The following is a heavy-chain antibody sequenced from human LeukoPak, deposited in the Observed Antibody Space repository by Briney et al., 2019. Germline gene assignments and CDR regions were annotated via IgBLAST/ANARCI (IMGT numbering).Heavy chain of an antibody. CDR3: ARILLIVVIPSCFDP. V-gene: IGHV4-39*07. J-gene: IGHJ5*02. CDR1: GGSISSSSYY. D-gene: IGHD2-21*01. CDR2: IYYSGST. Sequence: PSETLSLTCTVSGGSISSSSYYWGWIRQPPGKGLEWIGSIYYSGSTYYNPSLKSRVTISVDTSKNQFSLKLSSVTAADTAVYYCARILLIVVIPSCFDPWGQGTLVTVSS.